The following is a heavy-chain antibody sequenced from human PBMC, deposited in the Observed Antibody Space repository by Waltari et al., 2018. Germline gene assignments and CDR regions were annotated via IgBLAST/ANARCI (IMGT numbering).Heavy chain of an antibody. Sequence: QILLQESGPGLVKSSETLSLTCTVSGASISGAYWSWIRQPPGKGLEWIGYISSTGNTNDNASLEGRVQMSIDASRSQFFLTMTSVTAADTAVYFGVRLRGGWATAYNWFDPWGQGTLVTVSS. D-gene: IGHD2-8*01. CDR1: GASISGAY. V-gene: IGHV4-59*04. CDR2: ISSTGNT. CDR3: VRLRGGWATAYNWFDP. J-gene: IGHJ5*02.